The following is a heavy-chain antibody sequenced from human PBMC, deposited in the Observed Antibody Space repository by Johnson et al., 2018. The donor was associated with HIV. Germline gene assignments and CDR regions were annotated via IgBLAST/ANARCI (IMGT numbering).Heavy chain of an antibody. CDR2: INSDGSST. CDR3: ARPVVADYRGAFDI. Sequence: ENLVESGGGVVQPGRSLRLSCAASGFTFSSYWMHWVRQAPGKGLVWVSRINSDGSSTSYADSVKGRFTISRDNAKNSLYLQMNSLRAEDTAVYYCARPVVADYRGAFDIWGQGTMVTVSS. D-gene: IGHD3-22*01. CDR1: GFTFSSYW. V-gene: IGHV3-74*02. J-gene: IGHJ3*02.